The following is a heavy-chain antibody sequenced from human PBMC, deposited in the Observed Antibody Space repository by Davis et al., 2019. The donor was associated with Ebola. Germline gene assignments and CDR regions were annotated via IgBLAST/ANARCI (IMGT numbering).Heavy chain of an antibody. CDR3: ARDPYYYDSSGYYP. CDR2: IYSGGST. J-gene: IGHJ5*02. Sequence: PGGSLRLSCAASGFTVSSNYMSWVRQAPGKGLEWVSVIYSGGSTYYADSVKGRFTISRDNSKNTLYLQMNSLRAEDTAVYYCARDPYYYDSSGYYPWGQGTLVTVSS. D-gene: IGHD3-22*01. V-gene: IGHV3-66*01. CDR1: GFTVSSNY.